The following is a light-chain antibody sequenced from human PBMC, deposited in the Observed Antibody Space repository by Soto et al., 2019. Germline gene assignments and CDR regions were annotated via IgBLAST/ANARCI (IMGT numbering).Light chain of an antibody. CDR1: QRVSNSY. CDR3: QQYHYWWT. V-gene: IGKV3-20*01. CDR2: DAS. J-gene: IGKJ1*01. Sequence: EIVLTQSPGTLSLSPGDRATLSCRASQRVSNSYLAWYQQKPGQAPRLLIYDASTRAAGVPDRVTGGGSGTDFTLTISALEPDDFAVYYCQQYHYWWTFGQGTKVEIK.